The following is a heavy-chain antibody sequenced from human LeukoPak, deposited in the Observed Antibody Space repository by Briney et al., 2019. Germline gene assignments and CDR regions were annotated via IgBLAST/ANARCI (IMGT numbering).Heavy chain of an antibody. CDR2: MNPNSGNT. CDR3: ARAVYGSGMKDY. CDR1: GYTFTSYD. D-gene: IGHD3-10*01. J-gene: IGHJ4*02. V-gene: IGHV1-8*03. Sequence: ASVKVSCKASGYTFTSYDINWVRQATGQGLEWMGWMNPNSGNTGYAQKFQGRVTITRNTSISTAYMELSSLRSEDTAVYYCARAVYGSGMKDYWGQGTLVTVSS.